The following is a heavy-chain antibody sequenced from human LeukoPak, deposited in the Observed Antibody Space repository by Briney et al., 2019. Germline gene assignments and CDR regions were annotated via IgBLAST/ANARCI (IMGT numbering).Heavy chain of an antibody. D-gene: IGHD2-21*02. J-gene: IGHJ4*02. V-gene: IGHV4-59*01. CDR2: IYYSGST. Sequence: PSETLSLTCTVSGGSISSYYWSWIRQPPGKGLEWIGYIYYSGSTNYNPSPKSRVTISVDTPKNQFSLKLSSVTAADTAVYYCARAPRGGMVTQFDYWGQGTLVTVSS. CDR1: GGSISSYY. CDR3: ARAPRGGMVTQFDY.